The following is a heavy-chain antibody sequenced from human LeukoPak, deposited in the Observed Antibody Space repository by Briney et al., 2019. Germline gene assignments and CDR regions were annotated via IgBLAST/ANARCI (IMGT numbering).Heavy chain of an antibody. CDR2: IRSKANSYAT. Sequence: PGGSLKLSCAASGFTFSGSAMHWVRQASGKGLEWVGRIRSKANSYATAYAASVKGRFTISGDDSKNTAYLQMNSLKTEDTAVYYCTNPSTGYSSGWATSTLDYWGQGTLVTVSS. V-gene: IGHV3-73*01. CDR1: GFTFSGSA. J-gene: IGHJ4*02. CDR3: TNPSTGYSSGWATSTLDY. D-gene: IGHD6-19*01.